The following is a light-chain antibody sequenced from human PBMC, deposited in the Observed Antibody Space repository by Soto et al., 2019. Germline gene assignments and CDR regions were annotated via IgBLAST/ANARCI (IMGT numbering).Light chain of an antibody. CDR1: QTVSRY. CDR2: YAS. CDR3: QQRSTWPLFT. V-gene: IGKV3-11*01. Sequence: VLTQSPATLFFSPGERATLSCRASQTVSRYLAWYQQKPGQAPRLLIYYASNRATGIPARFSGSGSGTDYTLTISSLEPEDFAVYYCQQRSTWPLFTFGGGTKVAI. J-gene: IGKJ4*02.